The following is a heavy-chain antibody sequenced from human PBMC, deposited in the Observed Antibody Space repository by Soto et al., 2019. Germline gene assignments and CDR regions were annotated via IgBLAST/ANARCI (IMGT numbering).Heavy chain of an antibody. Sequence: SETLSLTCTVSGGSISSSSYYWGWIRQPPGKGLEWIGSIYYSGSTYYNPSLKSRVTISVDTSKNQFSLKLSSVTAADTAVYYCASTHYDYIWGSYRYDDLYYFDYWGQGTLVTVSS. J-gene: IGHJ4*02. D-gene: IGHD3-16*02. CDR3: ASTHYDYIWGSYRYDDLYYFDY. CDR2: IYYSGST. V-gene: IGHV4-39*01. CDR1: GGSISSSSYY.